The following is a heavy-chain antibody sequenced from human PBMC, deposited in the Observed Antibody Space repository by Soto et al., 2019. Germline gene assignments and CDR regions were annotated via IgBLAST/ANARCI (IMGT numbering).Heavy chain of an antibody. CDR3: ANIAVAGNYYYYGMDV. CDR1: GGSISSSSYY. D-gene: IGHD6-19*01. V-gene: IGHV4-39*01. J-gene: IGHJ6*02. CDR2: IYNSGST. Sequence: SETLSLTCTVSGGSISSSSYYWGWIRQPPGKGLEWIGSIYNSGSTYYNTYLKSRVTISVDTSKNQFSLKLSYVTASDTAVYYRANIAVAGNYYYYGMDVWGQGTTVT.